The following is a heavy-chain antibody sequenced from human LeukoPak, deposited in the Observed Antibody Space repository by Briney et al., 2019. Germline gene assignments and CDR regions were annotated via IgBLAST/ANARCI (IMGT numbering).Heavy chain of an antibody. CDR3: ARDRSQYYYGSGRRGEWFDP. Sequence: SETLSLTCTVSGGSISSSNYYWGWIRQPPGKGLEWIGSIHYSGSTYYNPSLKSRVTISVDTSKNQFSLKLSSVTAADMAVYYCARDRSQYYYGSGRRGEWFDPWGQGTLVTVSS. CDR2: IHYSGST. CDR1: GGSISSSNYY. V-gene: IGHV4-39*07. J-gene: IGHJ5*02. D-gene: IGHD3-10*01.